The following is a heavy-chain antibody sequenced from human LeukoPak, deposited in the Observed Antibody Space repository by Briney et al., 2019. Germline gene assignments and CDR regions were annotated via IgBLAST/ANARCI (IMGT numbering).Heavy chain of an antibody. CDR1: GGSISSSSYY. V-gene: IGHV4-39*01. CDR3: ARLGGVAARPGFDY. CDR2: IYYSGST. Sequence: SETLSLTCTASGGSISSSSYYWGWIRQPPGKGLEWIGSIYYSGSTYYNPSLKSRVTISVDTSKNQFSLKLSSVTAADTAVYYCARLGGVAARPGFDYWGQGTLVTVSS. J-gene: IGHJ4*02. D-gene: IGHD6-6*01.